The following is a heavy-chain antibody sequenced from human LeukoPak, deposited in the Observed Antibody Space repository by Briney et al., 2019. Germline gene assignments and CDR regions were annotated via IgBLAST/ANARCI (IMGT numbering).Heavy chain of an antibody. CDR2: INPSGGST. CDR3: ASTRGDSSGYYYSNWFDP. Sequence: ASVKVSCKASGGTFSSYAISWVRQAPGQGLEWMGIINPSGGSTSYAQKFQGRVTMTRDTSTSTVYMELSSLRSEDTAVYYCASTRGDSSGYYYSNWFDPWGQGTLVTVSS. D-gene: IGHD3-22*01. V-gene: IGHV1-46*01. J-gene: IGHJ5*02. CDR1: GGTFSSYA.